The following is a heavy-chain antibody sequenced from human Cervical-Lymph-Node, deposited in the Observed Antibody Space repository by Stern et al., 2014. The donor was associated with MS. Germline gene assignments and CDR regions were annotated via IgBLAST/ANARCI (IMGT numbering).Heavy chain of an antibody. CDR1: GYTFSTPW. CDR3: AASVVTPDGYFDY. V-gene: IGHV5-51*01. J-gene: IGHJ4*02. D-gene: IGHD2-21*02. CDR2: IYPGDSDI. Sequence: VQLGQSGAEVKKPGESLKISCKGSGYTFSTPWIPWVRQMPGEGLEWMGSIYPGDSDIRYSPSFQGQVTISADKSISTIYLQWGSLKASDTAMYYCAASVVTPDGYFDYWGQGTLVTVSS.